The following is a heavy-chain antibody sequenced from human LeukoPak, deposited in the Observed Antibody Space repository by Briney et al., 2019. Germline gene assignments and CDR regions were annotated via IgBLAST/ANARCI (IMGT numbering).Heavy chain of an antibody. CDR2: IYSGGST. CDR3: ARDPGVGGYNYGYYYYYGMDV. V-gene: IGHV3-53*01. CDR1: GFTVSSNY. Sequence: GGSLRLSCAASGFTVSSNYMNWVRQAPGKGLEWVSVIYSGGSTYYADSVKGRFTISRDNSKNTLYLQMNSLRAEDTAVYYRARDPGVGGYNYGYYYYYGMDVWGQGTTVTVSS. D-gene: IGHD5-18*01. J-gene: IGHJ6*02.